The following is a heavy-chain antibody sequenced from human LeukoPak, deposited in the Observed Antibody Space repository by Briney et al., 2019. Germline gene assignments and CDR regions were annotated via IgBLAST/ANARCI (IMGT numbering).Heavy chain of an antibody. J-gene: IGHJ3*02. D-gene: IGHD6-13*01. CDR2: INPNSGGT. CDR3: ARGYSSSWYRGAFDI. Sequence: GASVKVSCKASGYTFTGYYMHWVRQAPGQGLEWMGWINPNSGGTNYAQKFQGRVTMTRDTSISTAYMELSRLRSDDTAVYYCARGYSSSWYRGAFDIWGQGTMVTVSS. CDR1: GYTFTGYY. V-gene: IGHV1-2*02.